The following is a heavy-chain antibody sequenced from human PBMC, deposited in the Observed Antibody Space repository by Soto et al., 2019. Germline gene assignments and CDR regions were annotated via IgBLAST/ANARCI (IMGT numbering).Heavy chain of an antibody. V-gene: IGHV4-38-2*01. Sequence: SETLSLTCAVSGYSISSGYYWGWIRQPPGKGLEWIGSIYHSGSTYYNPSLKSRVTISVDTSKNQFSLKLSSVTAADTAVYYCAGGWQWLDNWFDPWGQGTLVTVSS. J-gene: IGHJ5*02. CDR3: AGGWQWLDNWFDP. D-gene: IGHD6-19*01. CDR2: IYHSGST. CDR1: GYSISSGYY.